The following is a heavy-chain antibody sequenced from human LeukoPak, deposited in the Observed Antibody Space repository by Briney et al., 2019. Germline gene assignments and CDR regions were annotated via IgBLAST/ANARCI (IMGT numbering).Heavy chain of an antibody. CDR2: IKQDGSEK. J-gene: IGHJ3*02. CDR3: ARNNWEGYFSNDAFDI. Sequence: GGSLRLSCAASGFTFSSYWMSWVRQAPGKGLEWVANIKQDGSEKYYVDSVKGRFTISRDNAKNSLYLQMNSLRAEDTAVYYCARNNWEGYFSNDAFDIWGQGTMVTVSS. V-gene: IGHV3-7*01. CDR1: GFTFSSYW. D-gene: IGHD1-1*01.